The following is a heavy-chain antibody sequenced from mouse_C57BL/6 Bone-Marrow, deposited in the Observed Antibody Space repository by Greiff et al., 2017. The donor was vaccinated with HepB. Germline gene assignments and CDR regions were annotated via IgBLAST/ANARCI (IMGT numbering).Heavy chain of an antibody. CDR3: ARLGIYYGNLWFAY. D-gene: IGHD2-1*01. Sequence: QVQLQQPGAELVKPGASVKLSCTASGYTFTSYWMHWVKQRPGQGLEWIGMIHPNSGSTNYNEKFKSKATLTVDKSSSTAYMLLRSMTSEDSAVYYCARLGIYYGNLWFAYGGQGTLVTVSA. J-gene: IGHJ3*01. CDR1: GYTFTSYW. V-gene: IGHV1-64*01. CDR2: IHPNSGST.